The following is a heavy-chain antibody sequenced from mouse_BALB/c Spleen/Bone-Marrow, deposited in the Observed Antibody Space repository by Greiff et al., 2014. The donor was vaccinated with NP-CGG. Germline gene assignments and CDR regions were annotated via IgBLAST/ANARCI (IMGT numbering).Heavy chain of an antibody. CDR2: VDPYYGAT. V-gene: IGHV1-39*01. CDR3: ARSYNSFDF. CDR1: GYSFTGYN. J-gene: IGHJ2*01. Sequence: LVESGPELEKPGALVKISCKASGYSFTGYNMNWVKQYNGQSLEWIGNVDPYYGATTYNQKFKGKATLTVDKSSSTAYMQLERLTSEDSAVYYCARSYNSFDFWGQGTTLTVSS.